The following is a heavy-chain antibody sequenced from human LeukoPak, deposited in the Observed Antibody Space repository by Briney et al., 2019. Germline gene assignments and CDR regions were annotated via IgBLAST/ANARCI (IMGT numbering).Heavy chain of an antibody. J-gene: IGHJ4*02. CDR1: GFIFSSYA. CDR2: ISGRADST. V-gene: IGHV3-23*01. CDR3: AKLTVATFRSLFDS. D-gene: IGHD5-12*01. Sequence: GESLRLSCVASGFIFSSYAMTWVRQTPGKGLEWVSGISGRADSTYYADSVKGRFTISGDNSKNTLYLQMNSLRADDTAVYYCAKLTVATFRSLFDSWGQGTLVAVSS.